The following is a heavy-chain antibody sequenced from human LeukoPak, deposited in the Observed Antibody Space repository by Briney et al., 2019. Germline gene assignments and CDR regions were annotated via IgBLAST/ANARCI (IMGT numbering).Heavy chain of an antibody. CDR3: AKPPPGGSYLAGWFDP. J-gene: IGHJ5*02. Sequence: GGSLRLSCAASGFTFSSYEMNWVRQAPGKGLEWVSAISGSGGSTYYADSVKGRFTISRDNSKNTLYLQMNSLRAEDTAVYYCAKPPPGGSYLAGWFDPWGQGTLVTVSS. CDR2: ISGSGGST. CDR1: GFTFSSYE. D-gene: IGHD1-26*01. V-gene: IGHV3-23*01.